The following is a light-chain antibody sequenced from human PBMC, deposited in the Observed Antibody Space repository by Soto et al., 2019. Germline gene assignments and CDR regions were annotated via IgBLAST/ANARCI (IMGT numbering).Light chain of an antibody. CDR3: HQYGSSHS. CDR1: QSVITY. J-gene: IGKJ2*03. Sequence: EVVLTQSPGTLSLSPGERATLSCRASQSVITYLGWYQQKPGQAPRLLIYGVSSRATGIPDRFSGSGSGTDFTLTISRLEPEDFAVYYCHQYGSSHSFGQGTKLEIK. V-gene: IGKV3-20*01. CDR2: GVS.